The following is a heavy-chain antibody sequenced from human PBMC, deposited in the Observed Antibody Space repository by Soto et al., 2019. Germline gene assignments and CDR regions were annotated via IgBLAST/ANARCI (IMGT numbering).Heavy chain of an antibody. CDR3: ARESCSSTSCYLTFDY. Sequence: EASVKVSCKASGYTFTGYYMHWVRQAPGQGLEWMGWINPNSGGTNYAQKFQGWVTMTRDTSISTAYMELSRLRSDDTAVYYCARESCSSTSCYLTFDYWGQGTLVTVSS. V-gene: IGHV1-2*04. J-gene: IGHJ4*02. CDR2: INPNSGGT. CDR1: GYTFTGYY. D-gene: IGHD2-2*01.